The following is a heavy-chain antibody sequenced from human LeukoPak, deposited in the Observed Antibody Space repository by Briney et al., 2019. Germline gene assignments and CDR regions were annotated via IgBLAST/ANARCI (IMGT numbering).Heavy chain of an antibody. CDR2: ISYDGSNK. Sequence: GRSLRLSCAASGFTFSSYAMHWVRQAPGKGLEWVAVISYDGSNKYYADSVKGRFTISRDNSKNTLYLQMNSLRAEDTAVYYCARDQLWFGELFQTPPDYWGQGTLVTVSS. D-gene: IGHD3-10*01. CDR1: GFTFSSYA. V-gene: IGHV3-30*04. CDR3: ARDQLWFGELFQTPPDY. J-gene: IGHJ4*02.